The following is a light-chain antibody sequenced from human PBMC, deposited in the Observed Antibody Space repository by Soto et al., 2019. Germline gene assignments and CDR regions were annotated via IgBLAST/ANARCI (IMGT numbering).Light chain of an antibody. J-gene: IGKJ4*01. V-gene: IGKV1-13*02. Sequence: AIQLTQSPSSLSASVGDRVTITCRASQGISSALAWYQQKPGKAPRLLIYDASSLQGGVPSRFSGSGSGTDFTLTIIGLQPEDFATYYCQQFYSYPLTFGGGTKVEIK. CDR3: QQFYSYPLT. CDR1: QGISSA. CDR2: DAS.